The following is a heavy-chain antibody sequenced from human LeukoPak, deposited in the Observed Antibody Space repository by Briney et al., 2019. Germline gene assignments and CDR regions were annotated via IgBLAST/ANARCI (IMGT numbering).Heavy chain of an antibody. CDR2: IFYSGRT. CDR1: GASISSSSCY. J-gene: IGHJ5*02. D-gene: IGHD6-13*01. Sequence: SEALSLTCTVSGASISSSSCYWGWIRQPRGKGREWIVRIFYSGRTYYNPSLKSRVTISVNTSKNKFSLKLTSVTAADTAVYYCARDGGYSSIWYPLDWFDPWGQGTLVTVSS. V-gene: IGHV4-39*07. CDR3: ARDGGYSSIWYPLDWFDP.